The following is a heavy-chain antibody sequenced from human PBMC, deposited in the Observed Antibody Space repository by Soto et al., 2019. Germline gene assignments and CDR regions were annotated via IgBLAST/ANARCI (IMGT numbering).Heavy chain of an antibody. V-gene: IGHV5-51*01. D-gene: IGHD3-22*01. CDR1: GYSFTSYW. Sequence: GESLKISCKGSGYSFTSYWIGWVRQMPGKGLEWMGIIYPGDSGTRYSPSFQGQVTISADKSISTAYLQWSSLKASDTAMYYCARRARDSSGYSAYFDDWGQGTLVTVSS. CDR2: IYPGDSGT. J-gene: IGHJ4*02. CDR3: ARRARDSSGYSAYFDD.